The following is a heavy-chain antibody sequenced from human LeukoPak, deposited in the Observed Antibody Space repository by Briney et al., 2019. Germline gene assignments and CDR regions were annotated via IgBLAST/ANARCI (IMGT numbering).Heavy chain of an antibody. CDR3: ARKGTKWELGD. CDR1: GYTFTSYY. CDR2: INPSGGST. D-gene: IGHD1-26*01. Sequence: ASVKVSCKASGYTFTSYYMHWVRQAPGQGLEWMGIINPSGGSTSYAQKFQGRVTMTTDTSTSAAYMELRSLRSDDTAVYYCARKGTKWELGDWGQGTLVTVSS. J-gene: IGHJ4*02. V-gene: IGHV1-46*01.